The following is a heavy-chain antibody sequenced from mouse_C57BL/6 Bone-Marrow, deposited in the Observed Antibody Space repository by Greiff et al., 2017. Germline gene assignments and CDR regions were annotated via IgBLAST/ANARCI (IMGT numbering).Heavy chain of an antibody. Sequence: QVQLKQSGAELARPGASVKLSCKASGYTFTSYGISWVKQTTGQGLEWIGEIYARSGNTYYNEKFKGRVTLSADKYSSTVYMEVRSLTSEDSAVYFCARKKKNYYGSSYAMDYWGQGTSVTVSS. CDR2: IYARSGNT. J-gene: IGHJ4*01. CDR1: GYTFTSYG. CDR3: ARKKKNYYGSSYAMDY. D-gene: IGHD1-1*01. V-gene: IGHV1-81*01.